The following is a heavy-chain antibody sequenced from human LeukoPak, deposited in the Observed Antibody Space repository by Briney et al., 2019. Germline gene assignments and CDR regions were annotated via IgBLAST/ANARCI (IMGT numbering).Heavy chain of an antibody. Sequence: SETLSLTCTVSGGSISTSSYYWGWIRQPPGKGLEWIGSIYYSGSTNYNPSLDSRVTISVDTSKNQFSLKLSSVTAADTAVYYSARGRYNWNYWGQGILVTVSS. V-gene: IGHV4-39*07. CDR3: ARGRYNWNY. CDR1: GGSISTSSYY. CDR2: IYYSGST. J-gene: IGHJ4*02. D-gene: IGHD1-20*01.